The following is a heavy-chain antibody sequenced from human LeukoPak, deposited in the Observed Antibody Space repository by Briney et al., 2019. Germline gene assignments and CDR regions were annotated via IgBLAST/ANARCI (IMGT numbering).Heavy chain of an antibody. J-gene: IGHJ3*02. Sequence: ASVKVSCKASGYTFNNYGISWVRQAPGQGLEWMGWISAYNGNTNYAQKLQGRVTMTTDTSTSTAYMELRSLRSDDTAVYYCARDRDVVWALTAVRGDFDIWGQGTMVTVSS. CDR2: ISAYNGNT. D-gene: IGHD2-15*01. CDR3: ARDRDVVWALTAVRGDFDI. V-gene: IGHV1-18*01. CDR1: GYTFNNYG.